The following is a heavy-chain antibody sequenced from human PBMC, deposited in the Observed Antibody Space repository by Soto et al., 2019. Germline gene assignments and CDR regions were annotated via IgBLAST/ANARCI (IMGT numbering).Heavy chain of an antibody. Sequence: GASVKVSCKASGYTFSSYAMHWVRQAPGQGLEWMGWINTGYGNTKSSQKFQDRVTISRDTSASTAYMELTSLRSEDTAVYYCAIDTGDRNFDFWGQLTLVTVSS. CDR1: GYTFSSYA. D-gene: IGHD7-27*01. CDR3: AIDTGDRNFDF. J-gene: IGHJ4*02. CDR2: INTGYGNT. V-gene: IGHV1-3*04.